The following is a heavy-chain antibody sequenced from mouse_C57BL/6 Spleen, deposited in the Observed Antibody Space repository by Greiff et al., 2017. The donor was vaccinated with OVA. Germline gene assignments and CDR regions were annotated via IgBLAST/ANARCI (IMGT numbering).Heavy chain of an antibody. CDR2: INPNYGTT. J-gene: IGHJ1*03. CDR3: ARSGYYGSSRYWYFDV. CDR1: GYSFTDYN. D-gene: IGHD1-1*01. V-gene: IGHV1-39*01. Sequence: VQLQQSGPELVKPGASVKISCKASGYSFTDYNMNWVKQSNGKSLEWIGVINPNYGTTSYNQKFKGKATLTVAQSSSTAYMQLNSLKSEDSAVYYCARSGYYGSSRYWYFDVWGTGTTVTVSS.